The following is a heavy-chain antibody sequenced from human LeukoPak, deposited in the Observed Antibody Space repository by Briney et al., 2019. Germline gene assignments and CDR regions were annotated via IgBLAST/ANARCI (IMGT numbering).Heavy chain of an antibody. V-gene: IGHV1-24*01. CDR1: GYILTELS. D-gene: IGHD2-2*01. Sequence: GASVKVSCKVSGYILTELSVHWVRQAPGKGLEWMGGFDPEDGEKIYAQKFQGRVIMTEDTSTDTAYMELSSLRSEDTAVYYCAREDPCSSTSCYGAYYYMDVWGKGTTVTVSS. CDR3: AREDPCSSTSCYGAYYYMDV. J-gene: IGHJ6*03. CDR2: FDPEDGEK.